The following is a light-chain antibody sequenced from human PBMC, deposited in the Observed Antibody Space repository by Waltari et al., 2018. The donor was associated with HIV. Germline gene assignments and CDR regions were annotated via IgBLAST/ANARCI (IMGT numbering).Light chain of an antibody. CDR2: RNN. V-gene: IGLV1-47*01. J-gene: IGLJ3*02. CDR1: SPNIGSNY. Sequence: QSVLTQPPSASGTPGQRVTISCSGSSPNIGSNYGYWYQQLPGTAPKLLSYRNNLRPSGVPDRFSGSKSGTSASLAISGLRSEDEADDYCAAWDDSLSGLVFGGGTKVTVL. CDR3: AAWDDSLSGLV.